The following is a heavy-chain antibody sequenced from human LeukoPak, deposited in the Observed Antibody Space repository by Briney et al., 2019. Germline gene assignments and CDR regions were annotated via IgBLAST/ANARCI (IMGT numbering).Heavy chain of an antibody. CDR2: IGDSGDIL. Sequence: GSLRLSCAASGFTFDDYAMSWVRQAPGKGLEWVSGIGDSGDILYYADSVKGRFTISRDNSKNTLYLQMNSLRAEDTAVYYCARYYYDSSGQTYYMDVWGKGTTVTVSS. V-gene: IGHV3-23*01. D-gene: IGHD3-22*01. CDR1: GFTFDDYA. CDR3: ARYYYDSSGQTYYMDV. J-gene: IGHJ6*03.